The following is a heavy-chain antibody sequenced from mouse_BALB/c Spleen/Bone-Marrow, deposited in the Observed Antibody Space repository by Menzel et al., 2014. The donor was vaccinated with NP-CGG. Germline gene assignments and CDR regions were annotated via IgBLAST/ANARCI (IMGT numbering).Heavy chain of an antibody. CDR2: INPDSSTI. D-gene: IGHD1-1*01. J-gene: IGHJ4*01. Sequence: EVQLVESGGGLVQPGGSLKLSCAASGFDFSRYWMGWVRQAPGRGLKWIGEINPDSSTINYTPSLKDKFIISRDNAKNALYLQMSKLRSEDTALYYCARLGYYGMMAYWGQGTSVTVSS. CDR1: GFDFSRYW. CDR3: ARLGYYGMMAY. V-gene: IGHV4-1*02.